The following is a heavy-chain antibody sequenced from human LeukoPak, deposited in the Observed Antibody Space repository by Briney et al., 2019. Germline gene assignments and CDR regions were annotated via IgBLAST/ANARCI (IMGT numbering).Heavy chain of an antibody. D-gene: IGHD1-26*01. V-gene: IGHV3-74*01. CDR1: GFTFSNSW. CDR3: ARRAIYYRDWFAP. J-gene: IGHJ5*02. CDR2: INIDGSMV. Sequence: GGSLRLSCAASGFTFSNSWMCWVRQTPGKGLVWVSRINIDGSMVYYADSVKGRFTISRDNAKDTLFLQMNSLRVDDTAVYYCARRAIYYRDWFAPWGQGVPVIVSS.